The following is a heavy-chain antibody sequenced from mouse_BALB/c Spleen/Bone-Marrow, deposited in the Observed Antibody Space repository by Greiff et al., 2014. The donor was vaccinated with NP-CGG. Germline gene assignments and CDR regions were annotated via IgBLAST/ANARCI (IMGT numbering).Heavy chain of an antibody. Sequence: VKLMELGAELVRPGSSVKISCKASGYTFTNFWMNWVKQRPGQGLEWIGQIHPGDGDTNNNGKFKGKATLTTDKSSSTAYMQLSSLSSEDSAVYFCARVYYGNLDYWGQGTTLTVSS. J-gene: IGHJ2*01. CDR2: IHPGDGDT. CDR1: GYTFTNFW. D-gene: IGHD2-1*01. CDR3: ARVYYGNLDY. V-gene: IGHV1-80*01.